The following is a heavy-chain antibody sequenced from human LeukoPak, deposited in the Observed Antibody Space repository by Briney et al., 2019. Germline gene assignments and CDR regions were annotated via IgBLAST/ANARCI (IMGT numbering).Heavy chain of an antibody. V-gene: IGHV3-48*04. J-gene: IGHJ4*02. CDR2: INSGGSAI. Sequence: GGSLRLSCAASGFTFSSYSMNWVRQAPGKGLEWVSCINSGGSAIYYADSVKGRFTISRDNAKNSLYLQMNSLRADDTAVYYCARGGSYDHYWGQGTLVTVSS. D-gene: IGHD1-26*01. CDR3: ARGGSYDHY. CDR1: GFTFSSYS.